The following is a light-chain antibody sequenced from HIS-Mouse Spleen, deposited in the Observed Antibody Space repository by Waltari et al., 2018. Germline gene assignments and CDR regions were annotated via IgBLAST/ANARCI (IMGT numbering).Light chain of an antibody. J-gene: IGKJ2*01. CDR1: QGISSY. CDR3: QLNSYPFT. V-gene: IGKV1-9*01. Sequence: DIQLTQSPSFLSASVGDRVTITCRASQGISSYLAWYQQKPGKAPKLLIYAASTLQSGVPSRFSGSGSGTEFTLTISSLQPEDFATYYCQLNSYPFTFGQGTKLEIK. CDR2: AAS.